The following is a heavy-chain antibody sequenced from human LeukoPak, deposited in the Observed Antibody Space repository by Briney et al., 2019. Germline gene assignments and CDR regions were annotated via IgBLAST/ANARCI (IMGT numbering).Heavy chain of an antibody. Sequence: ASVKVSCKASGYTFTSYGISWVRQAPGQGLEWMGWISAYNGNTNYAQKLQGRVTMTTDTSTSTAYMELRSLRSEDTAVYYCATVVSGSDYFDYWGQGTLVTVSS. CDR1: GYTFTSYG. V-gene: IGHV1-18*01. CDR3: ATVVSGSDYFDY. CDR2: ISAYNGNT. D-gene: IGHD3-10*01. J-gene: IGHJ4*02.